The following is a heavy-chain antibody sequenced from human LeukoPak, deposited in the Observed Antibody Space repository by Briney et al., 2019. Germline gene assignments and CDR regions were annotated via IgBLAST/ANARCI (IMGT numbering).Heavy chain of an antibody. V-gene: IGHV1-2*02. Sequence: GSAKVSCKASGYTFTGYNMHWVRQTPGQRVEWVGWINRKSDGTNYAQKLQGGVTLSRDTIISTAYMEMSRLRSDDTAVYYCARAPVYCYGMDVWGQGTTVTVSS. CDR2: INRKSDGT. CDR1: GYTFTGYN. CDR3: ARAPVYCYGMDV. J-gene: IGHJ6*02.